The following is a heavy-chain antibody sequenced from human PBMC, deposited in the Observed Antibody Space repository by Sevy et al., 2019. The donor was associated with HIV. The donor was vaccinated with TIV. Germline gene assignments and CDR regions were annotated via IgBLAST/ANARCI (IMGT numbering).Heavy chain of an antibody. D-gene: IGHD3-22*01. CDR3: ARPHYYDSSALGTYYYGMDV. V-gene: IGHV3-33*01. J-gene: IGHJ6*02. CDR1: GFTFSSYG. Sequence: GGSLRLSCAASGFTFSSYGMHWVRQAPGKGLEWVAVIWYDGSNKYYADSVKGRFTISRDNSKNTLYLQMNSLRAEDTAVYYCARPHYYDSSALGTYYYGMDVWGQGTTVTVSS. CDR2: IWYDGSNK.